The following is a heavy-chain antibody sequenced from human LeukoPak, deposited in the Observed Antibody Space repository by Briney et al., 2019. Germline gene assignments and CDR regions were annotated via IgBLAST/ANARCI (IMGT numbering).Heavy chain of an antibody. CDR1: GGSISSYY. CDR2: IYYSGST. CDR3: SRGASDNDAFDI. Sequence: SETLSLTCTVSGGSISSYYWSWIRQPPGKGLEWIGYIYYSGSTNYNPSLKSRVTISVDTSKNQFPLKLSSVTAADTAVYYCSRGASDNDAFDIWGQGTMVTVSS. D-gene: IGHD1-1*01. J-gene: IGHJ3*02. V-gene: IGHV4-59*01.